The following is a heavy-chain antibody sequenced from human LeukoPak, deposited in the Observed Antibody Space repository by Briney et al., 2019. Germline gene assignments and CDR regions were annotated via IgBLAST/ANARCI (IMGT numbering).Heavy chain of an antibody. J-gene: IGHJ4*02. V-gene: IGHV4-59*01. CDR2: IYNSGST. CDR1: VGSISNCY. CDR3: ARGRWNDLYFDY. D-gene: IGHD1-1*01. Sequence: SETLSLTCTVSVGSISNCYWSWIRQPPGKGLQWIGYIYNSGSTKYNPSLKSRVTISVDTSKNQFSLKLRSVTAADTAFYYCARGRWNDLYFDYWGQGALVTVSS.